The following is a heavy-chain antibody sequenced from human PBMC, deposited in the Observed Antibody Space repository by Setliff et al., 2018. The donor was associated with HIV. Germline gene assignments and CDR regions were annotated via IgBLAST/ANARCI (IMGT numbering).Heavy chain of an antibody. Sequence: GASVKVSCKASGGTFSSYAINWVRQAPGQGLEWMGGIIPVFDTANYAQKFQGRVTITVDESTSTSSMELSSLGSEDTAVYYCARVNGGNSPYYFDSWGQGTLVTVSS. J-gene: IGHJ4*02. CDR3: ARVNGGNSPYYFDS. D-gene: IGHD2-21*02. CDR1: GGTFSSYA. CDR2: IIPVFDTA. V-gene: IGHV1-69*13.